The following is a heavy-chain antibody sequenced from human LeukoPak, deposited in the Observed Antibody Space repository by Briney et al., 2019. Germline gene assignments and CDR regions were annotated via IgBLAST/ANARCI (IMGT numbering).Heavy chain of an antibody. V-gene: IGHV4-34*01. CDR1: GGSFSNCY. D-gene: IGHD3-16*02. J-gene: IGHJ4*01. CDR3: VRGGKVWANWRYKQFEF. Sequence: SETLSLTCAVYGGSFSNCYWNWMRQHPGKGVEWIGEINHNGATNYNSYLKSRVTISVDRAQNQFSLLLTSVTAADTAVYYCVRGGKVWANWRYKQFEFWGQGTLVTVSS. CDR2: INHNGAT.